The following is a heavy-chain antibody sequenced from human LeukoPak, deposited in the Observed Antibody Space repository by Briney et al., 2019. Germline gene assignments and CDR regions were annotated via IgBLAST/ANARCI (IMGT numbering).Heavy chain of an antibody. CDR2: IIPIFGTA. CDR1: GGTFSSYA. J-gene: IGHJ4*02. V-gene: IGHV1-69*13. D-gene: IGHD3-22*01. CDR3: AGAVGYYDSSHY. Sequence: ASVKVSCTASGGTFSSYAISWVRQAPGQGLEWMGGIIPIFGTANYAQKFQGRVTITADESTSTAYMELSSLRSEDTAVYYCAGAVGYYDSSHYWGQGTLVTVSP.